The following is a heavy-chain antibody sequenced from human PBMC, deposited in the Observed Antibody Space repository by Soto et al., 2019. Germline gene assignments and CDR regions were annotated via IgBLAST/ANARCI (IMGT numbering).Heavy chain of an antibody. CDR1: GFTFSAYG. Sequence: QVQLVESAGGVVQPGTSLRLSCAASGFTFSAYGMHWVRQVPGKGLEWVAVISYDGSHKDYVDSVKGRITIYIDNSKNTLHLQMNSLRPEYTAVYYCAKEGRGYGGFDPNSYFENWGQGTLVTVSS. CDR2: ISYDGSHK. J-gene: IGHJ4*02. CDR3: AKEGRGYGGFDPNSYFEN. V-gene: IGHV3-30*18. D-gene: IGHD5-12*01.